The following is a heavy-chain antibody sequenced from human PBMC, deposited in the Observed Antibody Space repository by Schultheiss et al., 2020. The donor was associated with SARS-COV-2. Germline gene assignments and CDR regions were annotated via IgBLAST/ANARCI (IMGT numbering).Heavy chain of an antibody. J-gene: IGHJ4*02. CDR1: GFTFSGSA. CDR2: IRNKANTYAT. Sequence: GGSLRLSCAASGFTFSGSALHWVRQAAGKGLEWVGHIRNKANTYATAYAASVKGRFTISRDNSKNTLYLQMGSLRAEDMAVYYCARDRSIFGVVTLFDYWGQGTLVTVSS. V-gene: IGHV3-73*01. D-gene: IGHD3-3*01. CDR3: ARDRSIFGVVTLFDY.